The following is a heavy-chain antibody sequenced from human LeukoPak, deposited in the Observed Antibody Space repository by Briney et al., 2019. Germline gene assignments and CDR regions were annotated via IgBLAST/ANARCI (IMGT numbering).Heavy chain of an antibody. J-gene: IGHJ6*02. CDR3: ARQSGFRDSSGYDYYYYGMDV. D-gene: IGHD3-22*01. V-gene: IGHV1-69*04. Sequence: ASVKVSCKASGGTFSSYAISWVRQAPGQGLEWMGRIIPILGIANYAQKFQGRVTITADKSTSTAYMELSSLRSEDTAVYYCARQSGFRDSSGYDYYYYGMDVWGQGTTVTVSS. CDR1: GGTFSSYA. CDR2: IIPILGIA.